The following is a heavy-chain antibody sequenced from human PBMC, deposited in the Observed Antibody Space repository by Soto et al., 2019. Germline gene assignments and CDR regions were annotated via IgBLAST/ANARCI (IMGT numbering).Heavy chain of an antibody. Sequence: GGSLRLSCAASGFTFSSYGMHWVRQAPGKGLEREAVIWYDGSNKYYADSVKGRFTISRDNSKNTLYLQMNSLRAEDTAVYYCARDNGSGSSDWFDPWGQGTLVTVS. J-gene: IGHJ5*02. CDR2: IWYDGSNK. V-gene: IGHV3-33*01. D-gene: IGHD3-10*01. CDR1: GFTFSSYG. CDR3: ARDNGSGSSDWFDP.